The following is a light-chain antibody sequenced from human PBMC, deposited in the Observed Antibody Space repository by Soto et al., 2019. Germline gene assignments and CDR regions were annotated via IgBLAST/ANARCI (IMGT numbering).Light chain of an antibody. V-gene: IGKV1-27*01. CDR2: AAS. CDR3: QKYTNVPA. Sequence: DIQMTQSPSSLSASVGDRVTITCRASQGISNYLAWYQQIPGKVPKLLISAASTLQSGVPDRFSGSGSGTVFTLTISSLQPEDVATYYCQKYTNVPAFGGGTKVEIK. CDR1: QGISNY. J-gene: IGKJ4*01.